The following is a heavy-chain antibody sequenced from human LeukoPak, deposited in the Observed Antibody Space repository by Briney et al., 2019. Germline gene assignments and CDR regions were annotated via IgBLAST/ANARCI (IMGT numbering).Heavy chain of an antibody. CDR1: GYTFTSYY. J-gene: IGHJ4*02. V-gene: IGHV1-69*13. Sequence: GASVKVSCKASGYTFTSYYMHWVRQAPGQGLEWMGGIIPIFGTANYAQKFQGRVTITADESTSTAYMELSSLRSEDTAGYYCARVVEYPNIFYFDYWGQGTLVTVSS. CDR2: IIPIFGTA. CDR3: ARVVEYPNIFYFDY. D-gene: IGHD3-10*01.